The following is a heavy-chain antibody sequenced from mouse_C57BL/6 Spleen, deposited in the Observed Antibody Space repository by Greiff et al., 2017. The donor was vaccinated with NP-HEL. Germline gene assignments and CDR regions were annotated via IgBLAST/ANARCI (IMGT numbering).Heavy chain of an antibody. CDR3: ARLLRSLYAMDY. CDR2: INPSNGGT. V-gene: IGHV1-53*01. J-gene: IGHJ4*01. D-gene: IGHD1-1*01. Sequence: VQLQQPGTELVKPGASVKLSCKASGYTFTSCWMHWVKQRPGQGLEWIGNINPSNGGTNYNEKFKSKATLTVDKSSSTAYMQLSSLTSEDSAVYYCARLLRSLYAMDYWGQGTSVTVSS. CDR1: GYTFTSCW.